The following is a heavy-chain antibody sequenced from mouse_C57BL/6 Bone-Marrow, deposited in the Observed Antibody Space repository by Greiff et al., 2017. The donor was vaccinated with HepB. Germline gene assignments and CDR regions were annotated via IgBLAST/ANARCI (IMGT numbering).Heavy chain of an antibody. CDR3: AREGGVITTVDWYCDF. Sequence: VQLQQPGAELVKPGASVKMSCKASGYTFTSYWITWVKQRPGQGLEWIGDIYPGSGSTNYNEKFKSKATLTVDTSSSTAYMQLSSLTSEDSAVYYSAREGGVITTVDWYCDFLCTGTTVTVSS. CDR2: IYPGSGST. J-gene: IGHJ1*03. CDR1: GYTFTSYW. D-gene: IGHD1-1*01. V-gene: IGHV1-55*01.